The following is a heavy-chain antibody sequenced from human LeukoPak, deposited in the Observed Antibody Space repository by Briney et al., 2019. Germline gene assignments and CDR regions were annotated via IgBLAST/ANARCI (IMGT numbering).Heavy chain of an antibody. D-gene: IGHD2-2*02. CDR1: GYTFTMYY. Sequence: EASVKVSCKASGYTFTMYYIHWVRQAPGQGLEWMGIINPSGGSTSYAQKFQGRVTMTRDTSTSTVYMELSSLRSEDTAVYYCASWGVVPAAIGDAFDVWGQGTMVTVSS. CDR2: INPSGGST. J-gene: IGHJ3*01. CDR3: ASWGVVPAAIGDAFDV. V-gene: IGHV1-46*01.